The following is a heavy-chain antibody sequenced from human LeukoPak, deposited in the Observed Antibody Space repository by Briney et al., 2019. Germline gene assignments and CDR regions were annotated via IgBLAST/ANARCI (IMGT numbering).Heavy chain of an antibody. V-gene: IGHV4-59*12. CDR3: ARGGCSSTSCFLNWFDP. D-gene: IGHD2-2*01. CDR2: IYYSGST. CDR1: GGSISSYY. Sequence: SETLPLTCTVSGGSISSYYWSWIRQPPGKGLEWIGYIYYSGSTNYNPSLKSRVTISVDTSKNQFSQKLSSVTAADTAVYYCARGGCSSTSCFLNWFDPWGQGTLVTVSS. J-gene: IGHJ5*02.